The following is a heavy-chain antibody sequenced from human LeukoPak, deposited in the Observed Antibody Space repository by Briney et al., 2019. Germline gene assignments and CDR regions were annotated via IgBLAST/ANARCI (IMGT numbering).Heavy chain of an antibody. CDR3: ASDTGY. D-gene: IGHD3-10*01. CDR2: IYTSGTT. Sequence: SETLSLTCTVSGGSISSGTSYCYWIRQPAERGLEWIGLIYTSGTTNYNASLKSRVTISVDTSKNQFSLKLSSVTAADTAVYYCASDTGYWGQGTLVTVSS. V-gene: IGHV4-61*02. CDR1: GGSISSGTSY. J-gene: IGHJ4*02.